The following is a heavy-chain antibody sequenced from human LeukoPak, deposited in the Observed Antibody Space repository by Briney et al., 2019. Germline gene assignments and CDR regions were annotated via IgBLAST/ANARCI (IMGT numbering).Heavy chain of an antibody. CDR2: ISSSGSTI. CDR1: GFTFSDYY. Sequence: PGGSLRLSCAASGFTFSDYYMSWIRQAPGKGLEWVSYISSSGSTIYYADSVKGRFTISRDNAKNSRYLQMNSLRAEDTAVYYVAIDSLYSSPTSDYWGQGTLVTVSS. J-gene: IGHJ4*02. CDR3: AIDSLYSSPTSDY. D-gene: IGHD6-13*01. V-gene: IGHV3-11*04.